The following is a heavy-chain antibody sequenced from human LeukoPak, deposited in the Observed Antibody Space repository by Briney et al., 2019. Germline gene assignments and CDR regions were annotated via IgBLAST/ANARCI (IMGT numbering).Heavy chain of an antibody. CDR3: ARATMEFCGGDCLFFDY. J-gene: IGHJ4*02. V-gene: IGHV4-31*03. D-gene: IGHD2-21*02. CDR1: GGSISSGGYY. CDR2: IYYSGST. Sequence: PSETLSLTCTVSGGSISSGGYYWSWIRQHPGKGLEWIGYIYYSGSTYYNPSLKSRVTISVDTSKNQFSLKLSSVTAADTAVYYCARATMEFCGGDCLFFDYWGQGILVTVSS.